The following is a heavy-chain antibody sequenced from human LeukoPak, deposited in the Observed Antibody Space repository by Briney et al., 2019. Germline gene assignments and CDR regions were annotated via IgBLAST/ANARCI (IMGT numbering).Heavy chain of an antibody. V-gene: IGHV3-11*01. Sequence: GGSLRLSCAASGFMFSDDYMSWIRQAPGKGLEWISYISSSGDSTYYADSVRGRFSISRDNAKNSLYLQMNSLRVEDTAVYYCARAYDILTGWLDYWGQGTLVIVSS. D-gene: IGHD3-9*01. CDR2: ISSSGDST. J-gene: IGHJ4*02. CDR3: ARAYDILTGWLDY. CDR1: GFMFSDDY.